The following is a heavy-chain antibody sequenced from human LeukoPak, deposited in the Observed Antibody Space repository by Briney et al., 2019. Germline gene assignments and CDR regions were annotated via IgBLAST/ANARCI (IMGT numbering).Heavy chain of an antibody. D-gene: IGHD2/OR15-2a*01. CDR3: AGHHPRNTVDF. J-gene: IGHJ4*02. CDR2: ISDIGSI. Sequence: SETLSLTCSVSGGSISSYYWSWIRQAAGKGLEWIAYISDIGSINYNPSLKSRVTISLDTSKNQFSLKLSSVTAADTAVYYCAGHHPRNTVDFWGQGTLVTVSS. CDR1: GGSISSYY. V-gene: IGHV4-59*08.